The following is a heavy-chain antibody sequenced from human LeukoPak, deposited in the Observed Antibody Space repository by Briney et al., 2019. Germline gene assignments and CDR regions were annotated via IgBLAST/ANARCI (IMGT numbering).Heavy chain of an antibody. J-gene: IGHJ4*02. D-gene: IGHD6-19*01. CDR1: GFRFTSYW. CDR2: IYPGDSDT. CDR3: ARLSSGYSSGLDY. V-gene: IGHV5-51*01. Sequence: GESLKISCKGSGFRFTSYWIGWVRQMPGKGLEWMGIIYPGDSDTRYSPSFQGQVTISADKSIGTAYLQWSSLKASDTAMYYCARLSSGYSSGLDYWGQGTLVTVSS.